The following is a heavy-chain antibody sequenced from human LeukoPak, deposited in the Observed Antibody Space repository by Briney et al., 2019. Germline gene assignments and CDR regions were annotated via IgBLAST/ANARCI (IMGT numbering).Heavy chain of an antibody. Sequence: GRSLRLSCAASGFTFSSYGMHWVRQAPGKGLEWVAVIWYGGSNKYYADSVKGRFTISRDNSKNTLYLQMNSLRAEDTAVYYCARDRAQDAFDIWGQGTMVTVSS. CDR3: ARDRAQDAFDI. J-gene: IGHJ3*02. CDR1: GFTFSSYG. CDR2: IWYGGSNK. D-gene: IGHD3-10*01. V-gene: IGHV3-33*08.